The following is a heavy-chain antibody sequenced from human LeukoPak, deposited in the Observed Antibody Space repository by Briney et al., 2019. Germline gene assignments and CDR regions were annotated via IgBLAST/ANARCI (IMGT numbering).Heavy chain of an antibody. CDR1: GVAISSYC. J-gene: IGHJ4*02. Sequence: PSETLSLTCSVSGVAISSYCWNWIRLPAGKGLEWIGCIYTRGSTIHNPSIKSRVTMSVDTAKNQFSLRLNSVTAADTAVYYCARGSREMSTIFDYWGQGTLVTVSS. V-gene: IGHV4-4*07. CDR3: ARGSREMSTIFDY. CDR2: IYTRGST. D-gene: IGHD5-24*01.